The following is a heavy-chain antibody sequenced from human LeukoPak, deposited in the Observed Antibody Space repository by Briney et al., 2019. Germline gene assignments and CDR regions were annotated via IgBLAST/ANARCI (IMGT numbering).Heavy chain of an antibody. V-gene: IGHV3-11*04. Sequence: GTLTLSCAASGFTFSDHYRSWIRQAPGKGLEWVSYISHTGTTMYYADSVKGRFTISRDNAKNSLYLQMNSLRAEDTAVYYCATDGGPAYSSSWYLYWGQGSLVTVSS. J-gene: IGHJ4*02. CDR3: ATDGGPAYSSSWYLY. CDR1: GFTFSDHY. D-gene: IGHD6-13*01. CDR2: ISHTGTTM.